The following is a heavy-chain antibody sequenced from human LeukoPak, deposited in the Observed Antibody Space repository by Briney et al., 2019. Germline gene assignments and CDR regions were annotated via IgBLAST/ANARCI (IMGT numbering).Heavy chain of an antibody. V-gene: IGHV5-10-1*01. CDR3: ARQDGDGRYYFDY. J-gene: IGHJ4*02. Sequence: GESLKISCKGSGYSFTSYWISWVRQMPGKGLEWMGRIDPSDSYTNYSPSFQGHVTISADKSISTAYLQWSSLKASDTAIYYCARQDGDGRYYFDYWGQGTLVTVSS. D-gene: IGHD4-17*01. CDR1: GYSFTSYW. CDR2: IDPSDSYT.